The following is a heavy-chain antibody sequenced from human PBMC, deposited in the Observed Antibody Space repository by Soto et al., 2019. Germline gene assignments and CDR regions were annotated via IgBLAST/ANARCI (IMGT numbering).Heavy chain of an antibody. CDR2: ISGSGYST. D-gene: IGHD3-22*01. CDR1: GFTFSSYA. V-gene: IGHV3-23*01. J-gene: IGHJ6*02. CDR3: ATTREISSGYPHWGDYGMDV. Sequence: PGGSLRLSCAASGFTFSSYAMSWVRQAPGKGLEWVSAISGSGYSTYYADSVKGRFTISRDNSKNTLYLQMNSLRAEDTAVYYCATTREISSGYPHWGDYGMDVWGQGNTVPVSS.